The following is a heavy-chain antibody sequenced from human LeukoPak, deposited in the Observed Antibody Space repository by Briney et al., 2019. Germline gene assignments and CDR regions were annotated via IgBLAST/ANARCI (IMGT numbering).Heavy chain of an antibody. J-gene: IGHJ4*02. CDR2: ISSSSSYI. V-gene: IGHV3-21*01. D-gene: IGHD1-26*01. CDR3: ANTLGATRYFDY. Sequence: GGSLRLSCAASGFTFTTYWMSWVRQAPGKGLEWVSFISSSSSYIYYADSVKGRFTISRDNAKNSLYLQMNSLRAEDTAVYYCANTLGATRYFDYWGQGTLVTVSS. CDR1: GFTFTTYW.